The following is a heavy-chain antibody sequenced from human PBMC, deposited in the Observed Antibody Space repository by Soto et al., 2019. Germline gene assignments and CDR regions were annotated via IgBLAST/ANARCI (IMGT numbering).Heavy chain of an antibody. Sequence: GGSLRLSCVTSGFTFGSFAMTWVRQPPGRGLEWVSATDPAGGAAYYSDSVKGRFTISRDNTKDTLYLQMYSLSAEDTAMYYCVKDSPLSGNYQDFDYWGQGTLVTVSS. CDR3: VKDSPLSGNYQDFDY. V-gene: IGHV3-23*01. CDR1: GFTFGSFA. J-gene: IGHJ4*02. CDR2: TDPAGGAA. D-gene: IGHD1-26*01.